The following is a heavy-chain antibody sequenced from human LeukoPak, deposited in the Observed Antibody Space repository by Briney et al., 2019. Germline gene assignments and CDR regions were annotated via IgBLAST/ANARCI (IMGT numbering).Heavy chain of an antibody. CDR1: GGSISSGGYY. CDR3: ARDAGATANGIDY. J-gene: IGHJ4*02. Sequence: SQTLSLTCTVSGGSISSGGYYWSWIRQHPGKGLEWIGYIYYSGSTYYNPSLKSRVTISVDTSKNQFSLKLSSVTAADTAVYYGARDAGATANGIDYWGQGTLVTVSS. CDR2: IYYSGST. D-gene: IGHD1-14*01. V-gene: IGHV4-31*03.